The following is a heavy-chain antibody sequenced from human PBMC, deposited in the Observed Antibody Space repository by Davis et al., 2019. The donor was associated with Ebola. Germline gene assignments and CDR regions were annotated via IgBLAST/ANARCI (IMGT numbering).Heavy chain of an antibody. V-gene: IGHV3-30*03. J-gene: IGHJ4*02. CDR3: ARYCSSTSCYHIDY. D-gene: IGHD2-2*01. CDR1: GFTFSSYG. Sequence: GGSLRLSCAASGFTFSSYGMHWVRQAPGKGLERVAVISYDGSNKYYADSVKGRFTISRDNSKNTLYLQMNSLRAEDTAVYYCARYCSSTSCYHIDYWGQGTLVTVSS. CDR2: ISYDGSNK.